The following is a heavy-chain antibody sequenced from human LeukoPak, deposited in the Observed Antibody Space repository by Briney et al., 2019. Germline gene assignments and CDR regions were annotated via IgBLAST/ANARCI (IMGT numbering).Heavy chain of an antibody. D-gene: IGHD3-22*01. V-gene: IGHV3-48*01. CDR2: ISSSSSTI. CDR3: ARTFSDYDSSGYYYTLDY. CDR1: GFTFSSYI. J-gene: IGHJ4*02. Sequence: GGSLRLSCAASGFTFSSYIMNWVRQAPGKGLEWVSYISSSSSTIYYADSVKGRFTISRDNAKNSLYLQMNSLRAEDTAVYYCARTFSDYDSSGYYYTLDYWGQGTLVTVSS.